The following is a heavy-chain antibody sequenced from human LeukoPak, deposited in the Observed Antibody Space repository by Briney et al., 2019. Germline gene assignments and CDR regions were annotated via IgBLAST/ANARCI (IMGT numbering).Heavy chain of an antibody. Sequence: EASVKVSCKASGGTFSSYAISWVRQAPGQGLEWMGWISAYNGNTNYAQKLQGRVTMTTDTSTSIAYMELRSLRSDDTAVYYCARMSGSYSRDDYWGQGTLVTVSS. CDR2: ISAYNGNT. CDR1: GGTFSSYA. CDR3: ARMSGSYSRDDY. V-gene: IGHV1-18*01. D-gene: IGHD1-26*01. J-gene: IGHJ4*02.